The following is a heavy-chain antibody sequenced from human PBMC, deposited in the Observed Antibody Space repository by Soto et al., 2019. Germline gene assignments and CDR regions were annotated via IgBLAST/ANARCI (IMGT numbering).Heavy chain of an antibody. Sequence: GGSLRLSCAASGFTFSSYGMHWVRQAPGKGLEWVAVIWYDGSNKYYADSVKGRFTISRDNSKNTLYLQMNSLRAEDTAVYYCARALFPDVDIYAMDVWGQGTTVTVSS. J-gene: IGHJ6*02. CDR2: IWYDGSNK. D-gene: IGHD2-2*03. CDR3: ARALFPDVDIYAMDV. CDR1: GFTFSSYG. V-gene: IGHV3-33*01.